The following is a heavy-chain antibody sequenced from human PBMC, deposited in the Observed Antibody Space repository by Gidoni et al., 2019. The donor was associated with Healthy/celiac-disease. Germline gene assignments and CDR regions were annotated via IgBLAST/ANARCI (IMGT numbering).Heavy chain of an antibody. CDR3: ARDRYYDSSDNMGGAFDI. Sequence: EVQLVESGGGLVKPGGSLRLSCAASGFTFSSYSMNWVRQAPGKGLEWVSSISSSSSYIYYADSVKGRFTISRDNAKNSLYLQMNSLRAEDTAVYYCARDRYYDSSDNMGGAFDIWGQGTMVTVSS. D-gene: IGHD3-22*01. J-gene: IGHJ3*02. CDR1: GFTFSSYS. V-gene: IGHV3-21*01. CDR2: ISSSSSYI.